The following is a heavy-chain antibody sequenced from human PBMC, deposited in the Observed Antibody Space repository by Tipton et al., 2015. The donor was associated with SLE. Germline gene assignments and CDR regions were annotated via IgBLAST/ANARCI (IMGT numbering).Heavy chain of an antibody. CDR1: GGSISRGPYY. V-gene: IGHV4-61*02. J-gene: IGHJ4*02. D-gene: IGHD6-13*01. CDR2: IYTSGST. CDR3: ARDSPGMAAAA. Sequence: LRLSCTVSGGSISRGPYYWNWFRQPAGKALEWIGRIYTSGSTYYNPSLKSRVAISVDTSKNQFSLKLTSVTAADTAVYYCARDSPGMAAAAWGRGTLVTVSS.